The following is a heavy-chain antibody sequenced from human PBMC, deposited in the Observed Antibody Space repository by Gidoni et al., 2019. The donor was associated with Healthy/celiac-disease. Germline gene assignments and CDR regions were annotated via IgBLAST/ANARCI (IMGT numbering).Heavy chain of an antibody. CDR1: GFTFSSYW. V-gene: IGHV3-7*01. CDR3: ARATTMVQGVRGLYFDY. CDR2: INQDGGEK. D-gene: IGHD3-10*01. Sequence: EVQLVESGGCLVQPGGSLRLSCAASGFTFSSYWMSWVRQAPGKGLEWVANINQDGGEKYYVDSVKGRFTISRDNAKNSLYLKMNSLRAEDTAVYYCARATTMVQGVRGLYFDYWGQGTLVTVSS. J-gene: IGHJ4*02.